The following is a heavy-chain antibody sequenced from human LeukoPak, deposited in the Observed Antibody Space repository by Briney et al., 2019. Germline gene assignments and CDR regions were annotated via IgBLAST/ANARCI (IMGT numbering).Heavy chain of an antibody. CDR3: ANGYNYGPDY. CDR1: GIIFSSYG. CDR2: ISSSGSTI. Sequence: GGSLRLSCAASGIIFSSYGMSWVRQAPGKGLEWVSYISSSGSTIYYADSVKGRFTISRDNAKNSLYLQMNSLRAEDTAVYYCANGYNYGPDYWGQGTLVTVSS. J-gene: IGHJ4*02. D-gene: IGHD5-18*01. V-gene: IGHV3-48*03.